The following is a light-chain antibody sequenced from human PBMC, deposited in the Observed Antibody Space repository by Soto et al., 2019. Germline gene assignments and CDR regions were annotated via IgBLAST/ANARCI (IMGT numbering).Light chain of an antibody. CDR2: LNSDGSH. V-gene: IGLV4-69*01. CDR1: SGHIRYA. Sequence: QLVLTQSPSASASLGASVKLTCTLSSGHIRYAIALHQHQPEKGPRYLMKLNSDGSHSKGDGIPDRFSGSSSGAERYLTISSLQSEDEADYYCQTWGTGIHVFGGGAKLTVL. CDR3: QTWGTGIHV. J-gene: IGLJ3*02.